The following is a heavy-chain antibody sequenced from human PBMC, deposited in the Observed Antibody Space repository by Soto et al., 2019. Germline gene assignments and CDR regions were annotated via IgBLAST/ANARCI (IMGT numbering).Heavy chain of an antibody. V-gene: IGHV3-9*01. Sequence: GGSLRLSCAASGFTLGGYAMHWVRQAPGKGLEWVSGISWNSDSVGYADSVKGRFTISRDNAKSSLYLLMNSLRAEDTALYYCAKDLGRIPGFSDYWGQGTLVTVSS. CDR3: AKDLGRIPGFSDY. CDR2: ISWNSDSV. CDR1: GFTLGGYA. J-gene: IGHJ4*02.